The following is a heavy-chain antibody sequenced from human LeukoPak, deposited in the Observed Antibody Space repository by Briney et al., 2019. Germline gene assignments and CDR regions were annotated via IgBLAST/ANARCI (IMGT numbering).Heavy chain of an antibody. D-gene: IGHD1-26*01. Sequence: SETLSLTCTVSGGSISSGSYYWSWIRQPAGKGLEWIGRIYTSGSTNYNPSLKSRVTISVDTSKNQFSLKLSSVTAADTAVYYCARALWELPYYYYMDVWGKGTTVTVSS. J-gene: IGHJ6*03. CDR1: GGSISSGSYY. CDR2: IYTSGST. CDR3: ARALWELPYYYYMDV. V-gene: IGHV4-61*02.